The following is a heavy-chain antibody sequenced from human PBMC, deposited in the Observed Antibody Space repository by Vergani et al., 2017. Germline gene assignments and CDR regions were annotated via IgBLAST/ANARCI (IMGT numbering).Heavy chain of an antibody. D-gene: IGHD2-8*01. CDR1: GFKFSQFG. CDR3: ARDCTSGGCPDNYGMDV. V-gene: IGHV3-21*02. Sequence: VQLVESGGGVVQPGTSLRLSCEASGFKFSQFGMHWVRQGPGKGLEWVAFIGSSGPYINYADSVKGRFIISRDNTNNSLFLQLRSLRAEDAAVYYCARDCTSGGCPDNYGMDVWGQGATVTGSS. J-gene: IGHJ6*02. CDR2: IGSSGPYI.